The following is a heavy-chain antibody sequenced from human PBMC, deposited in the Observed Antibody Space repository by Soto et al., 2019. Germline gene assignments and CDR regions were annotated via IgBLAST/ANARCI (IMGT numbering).Heavy chain of an antibody. V-gene: IGHV1-2*02. CDR1: GYTFTSYY. J-gene: IGHJ6*02. CDR2: INPNSGDT. CDR3: ARGHCSSTSCYGSDYYYGLDV. Sequence: QVQLVQSGAEVKKPGASVKVSCKASGYTFTSYYMHWVRQAPGQGLEWMGWINPNSGDTSYAQKFQGRVTMTRDTSITTAYMELSRLRSDDTAVFYCARGHCSSTSCYGSDYYYGLDVWGQGTTVTVSS. D-gene: IGHD2-2*01.